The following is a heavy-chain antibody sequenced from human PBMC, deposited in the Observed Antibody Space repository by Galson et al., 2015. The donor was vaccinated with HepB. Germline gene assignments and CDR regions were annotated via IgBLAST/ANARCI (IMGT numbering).Heavy chain of an antibody. J-gene: IGHJ3*01. CDR1: GSSLSTSRAG. CDR3: AHRRGTTIPGAFVL. D-gene: IGHD1/OR15-1a*01. Sequence: GSSLSTSRAGVGWIRQPPGEALESLALIYWNDDKRYNPSLMNRLTITKDNSQNQAVLTMTNMDPVDTATYYCAHRRGTTIPGAFVLWGQGTLVTVSS. CDR2: IYWNDDK. V-gene: IGHV2-5*01.